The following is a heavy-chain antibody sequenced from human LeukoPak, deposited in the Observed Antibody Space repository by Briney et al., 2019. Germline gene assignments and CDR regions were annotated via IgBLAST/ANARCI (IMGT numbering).Heavy chain of an antibody. V-gene: IGHV3-48*04. CDR3: ARRQGQSELPAASDY. CDR1: GFTFSSYA. Sequence: QSGGSLRLSCAASGFTFSSYAMHWVRQAPGKGLEWVSYISSSGSTIYYADSVKGRFTISRDNAKNSLYLQMNSLRAEDTAVYYCARRQGQSELPAASDYWGQGTLVTVSS. D-gene: IGHD2-2*01. J-gene: IGHJ4*02. CDR2: ISSSGSTI.